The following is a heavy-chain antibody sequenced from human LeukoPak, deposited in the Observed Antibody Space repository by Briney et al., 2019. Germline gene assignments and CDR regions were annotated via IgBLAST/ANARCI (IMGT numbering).Heavy chain of an antibody. J-gene: IGHJ2*01. Sequence: SDTLSLTCTVYGGSFIGYYWSWIRQPPGQGLEWIGEINHSGSTNYNPSLKSRVTISVDTFKKQLSLKLSSVTAADTAVYYCARGAHSVAFDLWGRGTLVTVSS. CDR1: GGSFIGYY. CDR3: ARGAHSVAFDL. CDR2: INHSGST. V-gene: IGHV4-34*01. D-gene: IGHD4-23*01.